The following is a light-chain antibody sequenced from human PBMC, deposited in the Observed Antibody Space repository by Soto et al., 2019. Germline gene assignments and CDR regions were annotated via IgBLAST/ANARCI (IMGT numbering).Light chain of an antibody. CDR3: QSYDSSLSGSWV. CDR2: DNS. Sequence: QLVLTQPPSVSGPPGQRVTISCTGSSSNIGARYDVHWYQQLPGTAPKLLIYDNSNRPSGVPDRFSGSKSGTSASLAITGLQAEDEADYYCQSYDSSLSGSWVFGGGTKLTVL. CDR1: SSNIGARYD. J-gene: IGLJ3*02. V-gene: IGLV1-40*01.